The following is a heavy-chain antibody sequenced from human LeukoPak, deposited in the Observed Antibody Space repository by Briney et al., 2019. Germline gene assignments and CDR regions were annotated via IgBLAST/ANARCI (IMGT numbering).Heavy chain of an antibody. V-gene: IGHV1-69*06. D-gene: IGHD2-2*01. Sequence: SVKVSCKASGGTFISYAISWVRQAPGQGLEWMGGIIPIFGTANYAQKFQGRVTITADKSTSTAYVELSSLRSEDTAVYYCARERTLRDWFDPWGQGTLVTVSS. CDR3: ARERTLRDWFDP. J-gene: IGHJ5*02. CDR1: GGTFISYA. CDR2: IIPIFGTA.